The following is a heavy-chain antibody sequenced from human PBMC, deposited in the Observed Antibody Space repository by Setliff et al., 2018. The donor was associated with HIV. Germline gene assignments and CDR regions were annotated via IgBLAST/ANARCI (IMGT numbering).Heavy chain of an antibody. CDR1: GDSIGCSSYY. V-gene: IGHV4-39*01. CDR2: IYYSGST. J-gene: IGHJ4*02. CDR3: ARWHPPYGFWEEDY. D-gene: IGHD3-10*01. Sequence: PSETLSLTCTVSGDSIGCSSYYWAWIRQPPGKGLEWIGNIYYSGSTYYNPSLKTRVTISVDGSKNQFSLKLKSVTAADTAVYYCARWHPPYGFWEEDYWGQGTLVTVSS.